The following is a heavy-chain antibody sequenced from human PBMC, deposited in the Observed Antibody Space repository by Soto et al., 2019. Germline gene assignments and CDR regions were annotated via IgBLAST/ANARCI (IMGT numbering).Heavy chain of an antibody. Sequence: QVQLVESGGGVIQPGRSLRLSCAASGFTFSSYGMHWVRQAPGKGLEWVAVIWYDGSNKYYADSVKGRFSISRDNSKNTLDLQMNSLKAEYTAVYYCARDVIDNSGYYDFGYCGQGTLVTFSS. J-gene: IGHJ4*02. CDR2: IWYDGSNK. D-gene: IGHD3-22*01. CDR1: GFTFSSYG. CDR3: ARDVIDNSGYYDFGY. V-gene: IGHV3-33*01.